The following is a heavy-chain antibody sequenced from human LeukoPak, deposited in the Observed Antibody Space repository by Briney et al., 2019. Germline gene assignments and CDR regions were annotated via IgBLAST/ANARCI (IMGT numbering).Heavy chain of an antibody. CDR3: AHRSLLRHQFLGY. V-gene: IGHV4-61*02. Sequence: SETLSLTCTVSGGSISSGSYYWSWIRQPAGKGLEWIGRIYTSGSTNYNPSLKSRVTISVDTSKNQFSLKLSSVTAADTAVYYCAHRSLLRHQFLGYWGQGTLVTVSS. CDR2: IYTSGST. D-gene: IGHD1-26*01. CDR1: GGSISSGSYY. J-gene: IGHJ4*02.